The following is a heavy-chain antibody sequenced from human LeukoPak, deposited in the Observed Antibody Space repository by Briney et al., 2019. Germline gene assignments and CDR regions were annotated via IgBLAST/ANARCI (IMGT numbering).Heavy chain of an antibody. CDR1: GLTGSHNY. V-gene: IGHV3-53*01. CDR2: IHTSGDT. Sequence: GGSLRLSCAASGLTGSHNYVSWVRQAPGKGLEWVSTIHTSGDTCYADSVKGRFTISRDTSKNTLYLQINSLRVEDTAVYYCIVFGDSNHWGQGTLVTVSS. J-gene: IGHJ5*02. D-gene: IGHD4-17*01. CDR3: IVFGDSNH.